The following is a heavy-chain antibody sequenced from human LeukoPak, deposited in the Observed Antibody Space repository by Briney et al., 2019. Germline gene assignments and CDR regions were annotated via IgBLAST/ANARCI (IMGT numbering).Heavy chain of an antibody. V-gene: IGHV4-39*01. CDR1: GGSISSSSYY. CDR2: IYYSGST. Sequence: SETLSLTCTVSGGSISSSSYYWGWIRQPPGKGLEWIGSIYYSGSTYYNPSLKSRVTISVDTSKNQFSLKLSSVTAADTAVYYCARVYDSSGYYYPLFDYWGQGTLVTVSS. J-gene: IGHJ4*02. D-gene: IGHD3-22*01. CDR3: ARVYDSSGYYYPLFDY.